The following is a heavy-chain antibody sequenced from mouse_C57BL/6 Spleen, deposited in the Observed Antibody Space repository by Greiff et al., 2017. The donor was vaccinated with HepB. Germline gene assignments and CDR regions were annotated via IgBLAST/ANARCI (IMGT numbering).Heavy chain of an antibody. CDR1: GFTFSSYG. CDR2: ISSGGSYT. D-gene: IGHD2-5*01. J-gene: IGHJ2*01. V-gene: IGHV5-6*02. CDR3: ARRDSNYYFDY. Sequence: EVMLVESGGDLVKPGGSLKLSCAASGFTFSSYGMSWVRQTPDKRLEWVATISSGGSYTYYPDSVKGRFTISRDNAKNTLYLQMSSLKSEDTAMYYCARRDSNYYFDYWGQGTTLTVSS.